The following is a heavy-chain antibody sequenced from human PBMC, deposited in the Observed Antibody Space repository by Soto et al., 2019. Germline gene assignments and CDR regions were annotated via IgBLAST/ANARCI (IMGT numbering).Heavy chain of an antibody. V-gene: IGHV1-69*12. CDR2: IIPIFGTA. Sequence: QVQLVQSGAEVKKPGSSVTVSCKASGGTFSSYTISWVRQAPGQGLEWMGGIIPIFGTANYAQKFQGRVTITAGESTSTAYMELSRLGSADTAVYYCARGNHRWLQLWYFDLWGRGTLVTVSS. J-gene: IGHJ2*01. CDR3: ARGNHRWLQLWYFDL. D-gene: IGHD5-12*01. CDR1: GGTFSSYT.